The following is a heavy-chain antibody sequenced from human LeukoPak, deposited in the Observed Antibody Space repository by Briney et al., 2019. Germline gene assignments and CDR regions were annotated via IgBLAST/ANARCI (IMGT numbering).Heavy chain of an antibody. CDR3: VKALRLVTTHYDY. D-gene: IGHD4-17*01. J-gene: IGHJ4*02. CDR1: GFTLSSSG. Sequence: GGSLRLSCSASGFTLSSSGMHWVRQAPGKGLEYVSAITSNGGSTYYADSVKGRFTISRDNSKNTLYLQMSSLRPDDTALYYCVKALRLVTTHYDYWGQGTLVTVSS. V-gene: IGHV3-64D*09. CDR2: ITSNGGST.